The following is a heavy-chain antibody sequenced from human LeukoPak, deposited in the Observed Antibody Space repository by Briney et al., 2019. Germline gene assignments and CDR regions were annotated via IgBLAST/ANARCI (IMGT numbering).Heavy chain of an antibody. CDR3: ARCGKRLKYQLPLGY. CDR1: GGSISNDGYY. D-gene: IGHD2-2*01. J-gene: IGHJ4*02. V-gene: IGHV4-31*03. Sequence: SQTLSLTCNVSGGSISNDGYYWSWIRQHPGKGLEWLGYIYYSGSTYYNPSLKSRVTLSVDTSKSQFSLRLSSVTAADTAVYYCARCGKRLKYQLPLGYWGQGTLVTVSS. CDR2: IYYSGST.